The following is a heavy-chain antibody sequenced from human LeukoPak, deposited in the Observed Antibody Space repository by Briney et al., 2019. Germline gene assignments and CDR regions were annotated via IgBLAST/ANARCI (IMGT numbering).Heavy chain of an antibody. CDR3: ARYSNSGGDF. D-gene: IGHD7-27*01. CDR2: INPNNGGT. V-gene: IGHV1-2*02. CDR1: GFSFTGYY. J-gene: IGHJ4*02. Sequence: RASVKVSCKASGFSFTGYYIHWVRQAPGRGLEWLGWINPNNGGTNQVQRFQGRVTMTRDTSINTAYMELTNLKSDDTAVYFCARYSNSGGDFWGQGTLVTVSS.